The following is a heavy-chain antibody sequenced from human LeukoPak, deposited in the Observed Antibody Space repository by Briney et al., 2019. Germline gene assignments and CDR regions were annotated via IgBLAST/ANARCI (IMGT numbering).Heavy chain of an antibody. V-gene: IGHV4-4*07. CDR2: IYTSGTT. J-gene: IGHJ6*03. D-gene: IGHD2-2*01. Sequence: SETLSLTCTVSGGSISNYYWSWIRQPAGKGLEWIGRIYTSGTTHYNPSLKSRVTMSVDTSKNQFSLKLSSVTAADTAVYYCARVNAAAATGYYYYYMDVWGKGTAVTISS. CDR1: GGSISNYY. CDR3: ARVNAAAATGYYYYYMDV.